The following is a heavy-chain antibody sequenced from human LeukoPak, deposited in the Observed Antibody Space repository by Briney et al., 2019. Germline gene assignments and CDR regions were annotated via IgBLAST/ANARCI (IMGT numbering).Heavy chain of an antibody. CDR2: INHSGST. Sequence: SETLSLTCAVYGGSFSGYYWSWIRQPPGKGLEWIGEINHSGSTNYNPSLKSRVTISVDTSKNQFSLKLSSVSAADTAVYYCARASRIQLWLLTPYYFDYWGQGTLVTVSS. CDR3: ARASRIQLWLLTPYYFDY. V-gene: IGHV4-34*01. J-gene: IGHJ4*02. CDR1: GGSFSGYY. D-gene: IGHD5-18*01.